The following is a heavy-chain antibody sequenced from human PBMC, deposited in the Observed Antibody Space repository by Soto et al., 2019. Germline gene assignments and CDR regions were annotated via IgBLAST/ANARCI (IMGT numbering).Heavy chain of an antibody. Sequence: QVQLVQSGAEVKMPGSSVKVSCKVSGGTFVSYAISWVRQAPGQGLEWVGGIIPLFGTSTSAQKFQDRVTITADRSTSTAYLELRSLRSEDTAVYYCARDRPSQDWYFDLWGRGILVTVSS. V-gene: IGHV1-69*06. J-gene: IGHJ2*01. CDR3: ARDRPSQDWYFDL. CDR1: GGTFVSYA. CDR2: IIPLFGTS.